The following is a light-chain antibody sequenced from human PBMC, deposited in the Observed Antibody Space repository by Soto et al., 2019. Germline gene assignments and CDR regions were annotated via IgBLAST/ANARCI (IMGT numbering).Light chain of an antibody. CDR1: QSISSN. V-gene: IGKV3-11*01. CDR2: DAS. J-gene: IGKJ4*01. CDR3: QQRSTWPT. Sequence: EIVLTQSPATLSLSPGERATLSCRASQSISSNLAWYQQKPGQAPRLLIYDASNRAAGIPARFSGSGSGTDFTLTISSLEPEDFAVYYCQQRSTWPTFGGGTKVEIQ.